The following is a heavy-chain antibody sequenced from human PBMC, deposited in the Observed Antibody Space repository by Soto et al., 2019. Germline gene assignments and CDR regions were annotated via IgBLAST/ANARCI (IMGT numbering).Heavy chain of an antibody. CDR1: GGSIRSSLYY. CDR3: ASQFCSGGVCFNWFDP. CDR2: IFDSGIT. J-gene: IGHJ5*02. V-gene: IGHV4-30-4*01. D-gene: IGHD2-21*02. Sequence: QVQLQESGPGLVKPSQTLSLTCTVSGGSIRSSLYYWSWIRQPPGKGLEWIGYIFDSGITHYNPSLKSRVAMAVDTSKNQFSLNLTSVTAADTAVYFCASQFCSGGVCFNWFDPWGHGTLVTVSS.